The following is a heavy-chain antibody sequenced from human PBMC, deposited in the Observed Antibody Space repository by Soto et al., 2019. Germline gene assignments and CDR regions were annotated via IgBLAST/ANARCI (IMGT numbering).Heavy chain of an antibody. Sequence: RRLSCAASGFTFSGSAMHWVRQASGKGLEWVGRIRSKANSYATAYAASVKGRFTISRDDSKNTAYPQMNSLKTEDTAVYYCTRHRDYVWASYRYMAHLFDYWGQGTLVTVSS. V-gene: IGHV3-73*01. CDR2: IRSKANSYAT. CDR3: TRHRDYVWASYRYMAHLFDY. J-gene: IGHJ4*02. D-gene: IGHD3-16*02. CDR1: GFTFSGSA.